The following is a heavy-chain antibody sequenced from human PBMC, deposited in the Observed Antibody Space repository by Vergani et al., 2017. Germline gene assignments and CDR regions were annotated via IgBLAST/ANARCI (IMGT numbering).Heavy chain of an antibody. J-gene: IGHJ5*02. CDR1: GYTFTSYD. V-gene: IGHV1-8*01. Sequence: QVPLVQSGAEVKKPGASVKVSCKASGYTFTSYDINWVRQATGQGLEWMGWMNPNSGNTGYAQKFQGRVTMTRNTSISTAYMELSSLRSEDTAVYYCARVYYDFWSGSAGWFDPWGQGTLVTVSS. CDR3: ARVYYDFWSGSAGWFDP. CDR2: MNPNSGNT. D-gene: IGHD3-3*01.